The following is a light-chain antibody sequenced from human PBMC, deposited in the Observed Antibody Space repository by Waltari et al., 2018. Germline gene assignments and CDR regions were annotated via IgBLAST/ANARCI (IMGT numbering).Light chain of an antibody. V-gene: IGLV2-14*01. CDR1: SNDVGGYDY. Sequence: QSALTQPASVSGSPGQSITISCTGTSNDVGGYDYVSWYQQHPGKAPKLIIYEVRHRPSGVSNRFSDSKSGNTASLTISGLQAEDEADYYCTSYTTNIILVLGGGTKVTVL. J-gene: IGLJ3*02. CDR3: TSYTTNIILV. CDR2: EVR.